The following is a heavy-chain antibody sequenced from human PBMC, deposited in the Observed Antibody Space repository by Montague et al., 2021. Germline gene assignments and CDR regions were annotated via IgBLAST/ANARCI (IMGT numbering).Heavy chain of an antibody. D-gene: IGHD1-26*01. CDR1: GFSFNYYA. J-gene: IGHJ4*02. CDR3: AQGPYDDGSYLLHFES. V-gene: IGHV3-23*01. CDR2: ISGGGGNT. Sequence: SLRLSCAASGFSFNYYAMAWVRQAPGKGLEWVSAISGGGGNTYYADSVKGRFTISRDRSESTVFLQMNSLRVEDWAVYYCAQGPYDDGSYLLHFESWGQGTLVTVSS.